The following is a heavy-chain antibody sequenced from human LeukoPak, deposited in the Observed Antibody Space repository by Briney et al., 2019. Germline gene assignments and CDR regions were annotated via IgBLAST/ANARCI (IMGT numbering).Heavy chain of an antibody. Sequence: TGRSLRLSCSASGFTFDDYAMHWVRQAPGKGLEWVSGISWNSGNIIYGDSVKGRFTISRDNAKNSLYLQMNSLRTEDAALYYCAKGGAAADNYWYFDLWGRGTLVTVSS. CDR3: AKGGAAADNYWYFDL. CDR2: ISWNSGNI. CDR1: GFTFDDYA. D-gene: IGHD6-13*01. V-gene: IGHV3-9*01. J-gene: IGHJ2*01.